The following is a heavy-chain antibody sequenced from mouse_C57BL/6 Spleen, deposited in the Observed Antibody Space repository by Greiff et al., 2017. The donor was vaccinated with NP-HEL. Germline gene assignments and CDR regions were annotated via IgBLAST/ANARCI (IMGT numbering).Heavy chain of an antibody. CDR2: ISSGGDYI. Sequence: EVMLVESGEGLVKPGGSLKLSCAASGFTFSSYAMSWVRQTPEKRLEWVAYISSGGDYIYYADTVKGRFTISRDNARNTLYMQMSSLKSDDTAMYYCTRDFYDGYYVEAMDYWGQGTSVTVSS. V-gene: IGHV5-9-1*02. CDR3: TRDFYDGYYVEAMDY. CDR1: GFTFSSYA. J-gene: IGHJ4*01. D-gene: IGHD2-3*01.